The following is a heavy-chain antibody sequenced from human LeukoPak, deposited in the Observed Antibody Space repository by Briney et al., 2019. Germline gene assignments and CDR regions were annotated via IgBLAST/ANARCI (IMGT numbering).Heavy chain of an antibody. V-gene: IGHV4-4*07. D-gene: IGHD2-2*01. Sequence: SETLSLTCTVSGGSISSYYWSWIRQPAGKGLEWIGRIYTSGSTNYNPSLKSRVTMSVDTSKNQFSLKLSSVTAADTAVYYCARELYCSSTSCYFNWFDPWGQGTLVTVSS. CDR3: ARELYCSSTSCYFNWFDP. J-gene: IGHJ5*02. CDR1: GGSISSYY. CDR2: IYTSGST.